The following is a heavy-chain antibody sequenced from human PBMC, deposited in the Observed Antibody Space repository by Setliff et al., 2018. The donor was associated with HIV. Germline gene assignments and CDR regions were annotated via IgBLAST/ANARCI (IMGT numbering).Heavy chain of an antibody. CDR2: IIPLFGTT. CDR1: GGTFNNYA. D-gene: IGHD3-10*01. V-gene: IGHV1-69*13. J-gene: IGHJ4*02. Sequence: SVKVSCKASGGTFNNYAISWVRQAPGQGLEWVGGIIPLFGTTNYALKFQGRVTMTANESTNTAHMELSSLRSADTALYYGATVFYYDSESFSLDYWGQGMLVTVSS. CDR3: ATVFYYDSESFSLDY.